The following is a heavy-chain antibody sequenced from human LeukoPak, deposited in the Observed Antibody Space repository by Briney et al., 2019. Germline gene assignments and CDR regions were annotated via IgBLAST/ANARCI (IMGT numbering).Heavy chain of an antibody. D-gene: IGHD7-27*01. CDR3: AKDGGLWVSAHWGDS. CDR2: ISGSGGNT. CDR1: GFTFSSYV. J-gene: IGHJ4*02. V-gene: IGHV3-23*01. Sequence: GGSLRLSCAASGFTFSSYVMSWVRQAPGKGLEWVSAISGSGGNTYYADSVKGRFTVSRDNSKNTLFLQMNSLRAEDTAVYYCAKDGGLWVSAHWGDSWGRGTLVTVSS.